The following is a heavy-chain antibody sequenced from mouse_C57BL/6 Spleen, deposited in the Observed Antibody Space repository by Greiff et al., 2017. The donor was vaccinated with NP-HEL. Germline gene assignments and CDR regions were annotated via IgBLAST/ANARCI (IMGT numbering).Heavy chain of an antibody. V-gene: IGHV3-6*01. D-gene: IGHD2-4*01. Sequence: EVQLQESGPGLVKPSQSLSLTCSVTGYSITSGYYWNWIRQFPGNKLEWMGYISYDGSNNYNPSLKNRISITRDTSKNQFFLKLNSVTTEDTATYYCARGDYDLDYWGQGTTLTVSS. J-gene: IGHJ2*01. CDR2: ISYDGSN. CDR3: ARGDYDLDY. CDR1: GYSITSGYY.